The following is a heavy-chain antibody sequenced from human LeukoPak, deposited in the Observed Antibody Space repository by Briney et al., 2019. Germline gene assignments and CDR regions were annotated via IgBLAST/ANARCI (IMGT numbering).Heavy chain of an antibody. J-gene: IGHJ6*02. CDR1: GFTFSTYA. CDR3: ARERIYYGSGRDLTDARLYYYYGMDV. CDR2: IYGDSST. Sequence: PGGSLRLSCAASGFTFSTYAMSWVRQAPGKGLEWVSLIYGDSSTYYADSVKGRFTISRDNSKNTLYLQMNSLRADDTAVYYCARERIYYGSGRDLTDARLYYYYGMDVWGRGTTVTVSS. V-gene: IGHV3-53*01. D-gene: IGHD3-10*01.